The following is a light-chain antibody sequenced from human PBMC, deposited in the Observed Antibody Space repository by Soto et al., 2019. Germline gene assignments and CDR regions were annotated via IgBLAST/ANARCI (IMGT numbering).Light chain of an antibody. V-gene: IGKV3D-7*01. Sequence: ENVLTQSPATLSLSPGERATLSCRASQSVSSSYLAWYQQKPVQAPRLLIYGASTRATGIPARFSGSGSGTEFTLTISSLQSEDFAVYYCQQYNNWLTWTFGQGTKVDIK. CDR3: QQYNNWLTWT. CDR1: QSVSSSY. CDR2: GAS. J-gene: IGKJ1*01.